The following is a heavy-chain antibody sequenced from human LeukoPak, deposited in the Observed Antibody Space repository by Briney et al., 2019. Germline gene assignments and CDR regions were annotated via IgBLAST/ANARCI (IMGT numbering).Heavy chain of an antibody. D-gene: IGHD6-13*01. CDR1: GFTFGDYA. CDR2: IRSKAYGGTT. Sequence: GGSLRLSCTASGFTFGDYAMSWVRQAPGKGLEWVGFIRSKAYGGTTEYAASVKGRFTISRDDSKSIAYLQMNSLKTEDTAVYYCTTCIAAAGTFDYWGQGTLVTVSS. J-gene: IGHJ4*02. V-gene: IGHV3-49*04. CDR3: TTCIAAAGTFDY.